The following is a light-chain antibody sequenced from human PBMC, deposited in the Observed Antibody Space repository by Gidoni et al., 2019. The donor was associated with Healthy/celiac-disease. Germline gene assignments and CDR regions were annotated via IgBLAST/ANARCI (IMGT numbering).Light chain of an antibody. CDR1: QSLSSQ. V-gene: IGKV3-15*01. CDR3: QQYNNWPPAT. Sequence: EIAMTQSPAPPSVSPGERATLACRATQSLSSQLAWYQQKPGQAPRLLIYGASTRATGIPARFSGSGSGTEFTLTISSLQSEDFAVYYCQQYNNWPPATCGPGTKVDIK. CDR2: GAS. J-gene: IGKJ3*01.